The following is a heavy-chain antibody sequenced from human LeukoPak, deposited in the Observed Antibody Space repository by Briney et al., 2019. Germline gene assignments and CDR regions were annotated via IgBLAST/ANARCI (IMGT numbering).Heavy chain of an antibody. CDR2: ISSSSSYI. V-gene: IGHV3-21*01. D-gene: IGHD3/OR15-3a*01. CDR1: GFTFSSYS. J-gene: IGHJ4*02. CDR3: ARDVGRRDFDY. Sequence: GGSLRLSCAASGFTFSSYSMNWVRQAPGKGPEWVSSISSSSSYIYYADSVKGRFTISRDNAKNSLYLQMNSLRAEDTAVYYCARDVGRRDFDYWGQGTLVTVSS.